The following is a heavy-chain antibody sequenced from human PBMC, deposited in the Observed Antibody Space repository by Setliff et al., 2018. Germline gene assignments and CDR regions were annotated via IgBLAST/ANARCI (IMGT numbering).Heavy chain of an antibody. Sequence: SETLSLTCTVSGGSISEYFWSWIRQPAGKGLEWIGRMYISGGKDYSPSLKSRVTMSVDSRKNEFSLKLASVTSADTAVYYCAKPRVELRWGFESWGQGTLVTVSS. D-gene: IGHD1-7*01. V-gene: IGHV4-4*07. CDR3: AKPRVELRWGFES. CDR1: GGSISEYF. J-gene: IGHJ4*02. CDR2: MYISGGK.